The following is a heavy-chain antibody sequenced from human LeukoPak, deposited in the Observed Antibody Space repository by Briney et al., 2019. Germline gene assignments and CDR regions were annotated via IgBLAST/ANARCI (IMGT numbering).Heavy chain of an antibody. J-gene: IGHJ4*02. CDR3: ARGDDILTGYPFDY. Sequence: SETLSLTCTVPGGSISSYYWSWIRQPPGKGLEWIGYIYYSGSTNYNPSLKSRVTISVDTSKNQFSLKLSSVTAADTAVYYCARGDDILTGYPFDYWGQGTLVTVSS. CDR2: IYYSGST. CDR1: GGSISSYY. V-gene: IGHV4-59*01. D-gene: IGHD3-9*01.